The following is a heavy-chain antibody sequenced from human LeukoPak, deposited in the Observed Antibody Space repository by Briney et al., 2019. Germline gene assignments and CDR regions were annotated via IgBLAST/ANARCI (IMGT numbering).Heavy chain of an antibody. CDR2: ISYDGSNE. CDR1: GFTFSSYV. V-gene: IGHV3-30*04. J-gene: IGHJ3*01. D-gene: IGHD3-10*01. Sequence: GGSLRLSCAASGFTFSSYVMHWVRQAPGKGLEWVAIISYDGSNEYYADSVKGRFTISRDNSKNTLYLQMNSLRAEDTAVYFCASLTITRARGDDAFDLWGQGTMVTVSS. CDR3: ASLTITRARGDDAFDL.